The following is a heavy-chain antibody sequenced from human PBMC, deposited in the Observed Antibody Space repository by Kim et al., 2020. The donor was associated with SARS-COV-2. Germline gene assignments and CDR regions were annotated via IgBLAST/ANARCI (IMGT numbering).Heavy chain of an antibody. V-gene: IGHV1-69*13. D-gene: IGHD2-21*02. CDR3: ARSWEYCGGDCYSWAFDI. CDR2: IIPIFGTA. Sequence: SVKVSCKASGGTFSSYAISWVRQAPGQGLEWMGGIIPIFGTANYAQKFQGRVTITADESTSTAYMELSSLRSEDTAVYYCARSWEYCGGDCYSWAFDIWGQGTMVTVSS. CDR1: GGTFSSYA. J-gene: IGHJ3*02.